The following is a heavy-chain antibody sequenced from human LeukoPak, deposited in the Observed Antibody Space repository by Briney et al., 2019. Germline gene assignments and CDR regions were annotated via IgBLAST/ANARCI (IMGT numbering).Heavy chain of an antibody. CDR2: IYYSGST. V-gene: IGHV4-59*01. CDR1: GGSISSYY. Sequence: PSETLSLTCSVSGGSISSYYWSWIRQPPGKGLEWIGYIYYSGSTNYNPSLKSRVTISVETSKNEFSLKLRSVTAADTAVYYCARVTGYRIEDYFDYWGQGTLVTVSS. D-gene: IGHD6-13*01. CDR3: ARVTGYRIEDYFDY. J-gene: IGHJ4*02.